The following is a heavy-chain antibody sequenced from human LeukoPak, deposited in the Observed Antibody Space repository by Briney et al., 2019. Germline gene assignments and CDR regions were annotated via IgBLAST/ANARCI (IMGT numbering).Heavy chain of an antibody. CDR3: ARWVVVIHALDY. D-gene: IGHD2-21*01. V-gene: IGHV3-64*01. CDR1: GFTFSGYA. J-gene: IGHJ4*02. CDR2: ISSNGGST. Sequence: PGGSLRLSCAASGFTFSGYAMHWVRQAPGKGLEYVSAISSNGGSTYYANPVKGRFTISRDNSKNTLYLQMGSLRAEDMAVYYCARWVVVIHALDYWGQGTLVTVSS.